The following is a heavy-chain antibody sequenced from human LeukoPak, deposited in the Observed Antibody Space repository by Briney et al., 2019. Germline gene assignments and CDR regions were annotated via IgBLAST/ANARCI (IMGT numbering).Heavy chain of an antibody. CDR2: ISGNGRGT. CDR1: GFTFSSYA. CDR3: AKETFYYDGTGYYHDGYFDH. J-gene: IGHJ4*02. Sequence: GGSLRLSCAASGFTFSSYAMSWVRQAPGKGLEWVSAISGNGRGTYYADSVRGRFNISRDNSNNMVYLQMNSLRAEDTALYFCAKETFYYDGTGYYHDGYFDHWGQGAQVSVSS. V-gene: IGHV3-23*01. D-gene: IGHD3-22*01.